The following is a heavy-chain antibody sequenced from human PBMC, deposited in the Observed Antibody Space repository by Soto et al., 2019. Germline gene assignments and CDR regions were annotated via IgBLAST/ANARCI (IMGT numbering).Heavy chain of an antibody. CDR2: IYYSGST. J-gene: IGHJ3*02. CDR1: GGSVSSGSFY. Sequence: SETLSLTCTVSGGSVSSGSFYWSWIRQPPGKGLEWIGYIYYSGSTNYNPSLKSRVTISVDTSKNQFSLKLSSVTAADTAVYYCARSRDYDSSGYRALDAFDIWGQGTMVTVS. V-gene: IGHV4-61*01. CDR3: ARSRDYDSSGYRALDAFDI. D-gene: IGHD3-22*01.